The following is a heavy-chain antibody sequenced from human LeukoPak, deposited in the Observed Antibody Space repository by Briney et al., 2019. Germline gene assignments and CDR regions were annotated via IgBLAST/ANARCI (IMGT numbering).Heavy chain of an antibody. CDR2: IKLDGSEK. J-gene: IGHJ4*02. Sequence: GGSLRLSCAASGFTFSSYWMSWGCQAPGKGREGVANIKLDGSEKYYVDSVKGRFAISRDNAKNSLYLQMNSLRAEDSAVYYCARAFRRFHYWGQGTLVTVSS. V-gene: IGHV3-7*01. CDR3: ARAFRRFHY. CDR1: GFTFSSYW.